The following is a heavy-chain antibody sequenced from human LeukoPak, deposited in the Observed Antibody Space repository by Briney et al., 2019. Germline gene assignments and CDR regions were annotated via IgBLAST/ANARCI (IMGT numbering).Heavy chain of an antibody. Sequence: ASVKVSCKASGYTFTSYAMNWVRQAPGQGLEWMGWISAYNGNTNYAQKLQGRVTMTTDTSTSTAYMELRSLRSDDTAVYYCARRVTMVRGVIQPDAFDIWGQGTMVTVSS. D-gene: IGHD3-10*01. CDR2: ISAYNGNT. CDR3: ARRVTMVRGVIQPDAFDI. V-gene: IGHV1-18*01. J-gene: IGHJ3*02. CDR1: GYTFTSYA.